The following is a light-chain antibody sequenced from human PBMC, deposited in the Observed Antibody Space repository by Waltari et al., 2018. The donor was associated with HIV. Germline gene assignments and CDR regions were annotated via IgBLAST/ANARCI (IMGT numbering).Light chain of an antibody. CDR1: QSLVYRDGNTY. V-gene: IGKV2-30*01. J-gene: IGKJ2*01. Sequence: DVVMTQSPLSLPVTLGQPASISCRSTQSLVYRDGNTYLLWFQQRPGQAPRRLIYKVSNRDSGVPDRFSGSGSGTDFTLKISRVEAEDVGVYYCMQGTHWPYTFGQGTKLKIK. CDR3: MQGTHWPYT. CDR2: KVS.